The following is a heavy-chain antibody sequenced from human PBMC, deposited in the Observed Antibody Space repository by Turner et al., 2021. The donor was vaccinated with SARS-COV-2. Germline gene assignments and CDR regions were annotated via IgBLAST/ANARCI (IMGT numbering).Heavy chain of an antibody. CDR3: AKDGGYDILTGYSPYFDY. D-gene: IGHD3-9*01. Sequence: EVQLVESGGGLVQPGRSLGLSCAPSGFTFDDYAMHWVRQAPGKGLEWVSGISWNSGSIGYADSVKGRFTMSRDNAKNSLYLQMNSLRAEDTALYYCAKDGGYDILTGYSPYFDYWGQGTLVTVSS. CDR1: GFTFDDYA. CDR2: ISWNSGSI. V-gene: IGHV3-9*01. J-gene: IGHJ4*02.